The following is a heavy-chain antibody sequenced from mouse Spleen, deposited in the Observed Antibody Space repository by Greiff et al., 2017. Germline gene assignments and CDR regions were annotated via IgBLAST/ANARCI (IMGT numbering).Heavy chain of an antibody. CDR3: VREDGYSYAMDY. CDR2: IRSKSSNYAT. J-gene: IGHJ4*01. V-gene: IGHV10-3*01. D-gene: IGHD1-2*01. CDR1: GFTFHTYA. Sequence: EVQLVESGGGLVQPKGSLKLSCAASGFTFHTYAMHWVRQAPGKGLEWVARIRSKSSNYATYYADSVKDRFTISRDDSQTMLYLQMNNLKTEDTAMYYCVREDGYSYAMDYWGQGTSVTVSS.